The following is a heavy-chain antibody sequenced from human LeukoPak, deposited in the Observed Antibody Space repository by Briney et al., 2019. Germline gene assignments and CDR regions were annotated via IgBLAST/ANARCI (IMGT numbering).Heavy chain of an antibody. D-gene: IGHD1-26*01. V-gene: IGHV3-23*01. CDR1: GFTFSNYA. CDR2: ISGGGGST. CDR3: AKKLSAFAYSGSYEDSFDH. J-gene: IGHJ4*02. Sequence: PGGSLRLSCAASGFTFSNYAMSWVRQAPGKGLEWVSTISGGGGSTYYADTVKGRFTISRDNSKNTLHLQMNSLRAEDTAVYYCAKKLSAFAYSGSYEDSFDHWGQGTLVTVSS.